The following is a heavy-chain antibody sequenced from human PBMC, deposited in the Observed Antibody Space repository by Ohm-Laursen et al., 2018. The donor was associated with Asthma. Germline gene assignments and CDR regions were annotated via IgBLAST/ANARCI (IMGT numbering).Heavy chain of an antibody. D-gene: IGHD5-18*01. J-gene: IGHJ4*02. Sequence: SLRLSCAASGFSLSDYFLHWVRQGPGEGLVWISHLFPDGRRTNYADSVKGRFTISRDNSKNTLYMQMNSLRVEDTAVYYCARGHGGIKIWLSYQNDKWGQGTLVTVSS. V-gene: IGHV3-74*01. CDR3: ARGHGGIKIWLSYQNDK. CDR2: LFPDGRRT. CDR1: GFSLSDYF.